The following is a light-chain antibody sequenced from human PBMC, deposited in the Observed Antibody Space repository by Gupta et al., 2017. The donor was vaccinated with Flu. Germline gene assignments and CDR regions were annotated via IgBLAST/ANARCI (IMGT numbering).Light chain of an antibody. Sequence: PATLSLSPGERATISCRASQSVSSYLAWYQQKPGQAPRLLIYDASNRDTGIPARFSGSGSGTEFTLTISSLEPEDFAVYYCQQRSNWPLTFGGGTKVEIK. CDR2: DAS. V-gene: IGKV3-11*01. CDR1: QSVSSY. J-gene: IGKJ4*01. CDR3: QQRSNWPLT.